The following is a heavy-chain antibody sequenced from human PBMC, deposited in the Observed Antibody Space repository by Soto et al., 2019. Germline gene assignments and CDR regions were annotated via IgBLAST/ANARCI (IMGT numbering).Heavy chain of an antibody. V-gene: IGHV4-59*01. Sequence: SETLSLTCTVSGGSISSYYWSWIRQPPGKGLEWIGYIYYSGSTNYNPSLKSRVTISVDTSKNQFSLKLSSVTAADTAVYYCARIDGSGSYPYMDVWGKGTTVTVSS. CDR3: ARIDGSGSYPYMDV. CDR2: IYYSGST. CDR1: GGSISSYY. D-gene: IGHD3-10*01. J-gene: IGHJ6*03.